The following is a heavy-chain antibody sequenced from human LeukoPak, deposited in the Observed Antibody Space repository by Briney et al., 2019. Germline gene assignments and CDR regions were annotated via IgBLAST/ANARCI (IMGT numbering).Heavy chain of an antibody. CDR3: ARDLFTLTTSRDY. V-gene: IGHV3-74*01. CDR1: GFTFRYYW. J-gene: IGHJ4*02. D-gene: IGHD4-11*01. Sequence: PGGSLRLSCAVSGFTFRYYWMHWFRKAPGKGLVWVSRINSDGSNTNYADSVKGRFTISRDNAKNTLYLQMNSLRADDTAVYYCARDLFTLTTSRDYWGQGTLVTVSS. CDR2: INSDGSNT.